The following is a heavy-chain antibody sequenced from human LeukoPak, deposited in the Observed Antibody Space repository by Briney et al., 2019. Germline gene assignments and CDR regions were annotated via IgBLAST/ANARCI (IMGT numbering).Heavy chain of an antibody. CDR2: IYTSGST. J-gene: IGHJ6*02. V-gene: IGHV4-61*02. Sequence: PSQTLSFTCTVSGGSISSGSYYWSWIRQPAGKGLEWIGRIYTSGSTNYNPSLKSRVTISVDTSKNQFSLKLSSVTAADTAVYYCARAELYRQIYYYYGMDVWGQGTTVTVSS. D-gene: IGHD2-2*02. CDR3: ARAELYRQIYYYYGMDV. CDR1: GGSISSGSYY.